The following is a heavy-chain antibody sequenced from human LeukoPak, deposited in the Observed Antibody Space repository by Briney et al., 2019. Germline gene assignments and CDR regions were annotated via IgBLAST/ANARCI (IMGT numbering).Heavy chain of an antibody. J-gene: IGHJ4*02. D-gene: IGHD4-17*01. V-gene: IGHV4-38-2*02. CDR2: IYYSGST. CDR3: ASTITVTTDY. CDR1: GYSISSGYY. Sequence: SETLSLTCTVSGYSISSGYYWGWIRQPPGKGLEWIGSIYYSGSTYYNPSLKSRVTISVDTSKNQFSLKLSSVTAADTAVYYCASTITVTTDYWGQGTLVTVSS.